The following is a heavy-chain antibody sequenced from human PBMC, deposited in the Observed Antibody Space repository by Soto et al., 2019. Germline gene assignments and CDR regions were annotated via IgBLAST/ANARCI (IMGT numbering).Heavy chain of an antibody. V-gene: IGHV1-18*01. Sequence: ASVKVSCKASGYTFTSYGISWVRQAPGQGLEWMGWISAYNGNTNYAQKLQGRVTMTTDTSTSTAYMELRSLRSDDAAVYYGASLYNWNELYYYGMDVWGQGTTVTVSS. D-gene: IGHD1-1*01. CDR3: ASLYNWNELYYYGMDV. CDR2: ISAYNGNT. J-gene: IGHJ6*02. CDR1: GYTFTSYG.